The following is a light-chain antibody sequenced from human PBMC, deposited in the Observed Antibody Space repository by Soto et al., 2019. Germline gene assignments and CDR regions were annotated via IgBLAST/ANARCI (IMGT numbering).Light chain of an antibody. CDR2: GAS. Sequence: QMTQSPSSLSASVGARVTITCRASQNIRTYLNWYQQKPGKAPSLLIYGASTLQSGVPSRFSGSGSARDFTLTITSLQPEDFATYYCQQSYTTPRTFGQGTKVEIK. V-gene: IGKV1-39*01. J-gene: IGKJ1*01. CDR1: QNIRTY. CDR3: QQSYTTPRT.